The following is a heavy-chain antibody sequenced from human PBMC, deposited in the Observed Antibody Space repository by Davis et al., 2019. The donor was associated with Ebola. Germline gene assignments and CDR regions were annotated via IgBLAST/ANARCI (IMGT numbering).Heavy chain of an antibody. Sequence: AASVKVSCKASGYTFTSYGISWVRQAPGQGLEWMGWISAYNGNTNYAQKLQGRVTMTTDTSTSTTYMELRSLRSDDTAVYYRAREGDNVVVPAAIPGPGYYGMDVWGQGTTVTVSS. CDR3: AREGDNVVVPAAIPGPGYYGMDV. V-gene: IGHV1-18*01. CDR1: GYTFTSYG. J-gene: IGHJ6*02. D-gene: IGHD2-2*02. CDR2: ISAYNGNT.